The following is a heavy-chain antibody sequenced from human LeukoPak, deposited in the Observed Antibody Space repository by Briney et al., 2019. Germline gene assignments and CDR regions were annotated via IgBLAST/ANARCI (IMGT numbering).Heavy chain of an antibody. J-gene: IGHJ4*02. CDR2: IKPDGSVK. Sequence: GGSLRLSCSGFTFSSYWMSWVRQAPGRGLQWVANIKPDGSVKSYADSVKGRFTISGDNSKNSLYLLMNSLRAEDTAVYYWGRNRGGGGGYFDYWGQGTLVTVSS. D-gene: IGHD1/OR15-1a*01. CDR1: GFTFSSYW. V-gene: IGHV3-7*05. CDR3: GRNRGGGGGYFDY.